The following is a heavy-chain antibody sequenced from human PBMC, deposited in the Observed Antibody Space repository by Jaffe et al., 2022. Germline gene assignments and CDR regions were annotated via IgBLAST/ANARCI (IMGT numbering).Heavy chain of an antibody. D-gene: IGHD5-12*01. CDR1: GFTFSNAW. Sequence: EVQLVESGGGLVKPGGSLRLSCAASGFTFSNAWMSWVRQAPGKGLEWVGRIKSKTDGGTTDYAAPVKGRFTISRDDSKNTLYLQMNSLKTEDTAVYYCTTVWGSPYSGYDDGGRYYYYYYYMDVWGKGTTVTVSS. CDR2: IKSKTDGGTT. J-gene: IGHJ6*03. V-gene: IGHV3-15*01. CDR3: TTVWGSPYSGYDDGGRYYYYYYYMDV.